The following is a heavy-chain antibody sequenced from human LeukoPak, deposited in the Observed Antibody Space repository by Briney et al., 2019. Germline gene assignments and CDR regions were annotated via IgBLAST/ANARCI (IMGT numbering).Heavy chain of an antibody. Sequence: SVKVSCKASGGTFSSYAISWVRQAPGQGLEWMGGIIPIFGTANYAQKYQGRVTITADESTSTACMELSSLRSDDTAIYYCAFEGYNYGYNWGQGTLVTVSS. J-gene: IGHJ4*02. CDR2: IIPIFGTA. CDR1: GGTFSSYA. V-gene: IGHV1-69*13. CDR3: AFEGYNYGYN. D-gene: IGHD5-18*01.